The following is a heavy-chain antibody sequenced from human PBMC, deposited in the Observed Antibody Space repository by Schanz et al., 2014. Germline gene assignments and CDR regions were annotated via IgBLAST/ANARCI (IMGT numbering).Heavy chain of an antibody. V-gene: IGHV3-30-3*01. CDR1: GFTFSSYS. CDR2: ITTAGTKM. D-gene: IGHD6-19*01. Sequence: QVQLVESGGGVVQPGKSLRLSCAASGFTFSSYSMHWVRQAPGKGLEWVAAITTAGTKMYYADSVKGRFTISRDNAKSSLYLQMNSLRVEDTAVYYCAASSGWHPSTDYWGQGILVTVSS. CDR3: AASSGWHPSTDY. J-gene: IGHJ4*02.